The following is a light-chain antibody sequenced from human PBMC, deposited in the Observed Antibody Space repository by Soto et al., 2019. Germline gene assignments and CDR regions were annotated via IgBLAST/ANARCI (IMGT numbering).Light chain of an antibody. CDR1: QSVTSY. CDR3: QQRSNWPPLIT. J-gene: IGKJ5*01. V-gene: IGKV3-11*01. CDR2: DIS. Sequence: EIVLTQSPGTLSLSPGDGATLSCRTSQSVTSYLAWYQRKPGQAPRLLIYDISKRATGIPDRFSGSGSGTDFTLTISSLQPEDFAVYYCQQRSNWPPLITFGQGTRLEI.